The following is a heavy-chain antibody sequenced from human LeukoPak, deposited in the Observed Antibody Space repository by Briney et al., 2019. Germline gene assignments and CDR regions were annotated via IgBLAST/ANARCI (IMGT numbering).Heavy chain of an antibody. Sequence: SETLSLTCAVYGGSFSGYYWSWLRQPPGKGLEWIGEINHNGSTNYNPSLKSRVTISVDTSKNQFSLKLSSVTAADTAVYYCARNFWSGYYGYWGQGTLVTVSS. J-gene: IGHJ4*02. CDR2: INHNGST. CDR3: ARNFWSGYYGY. CDR1: GGSFSGYY. D-gene: IGHD3-3*01. V-gene: IGHV4-34*01.